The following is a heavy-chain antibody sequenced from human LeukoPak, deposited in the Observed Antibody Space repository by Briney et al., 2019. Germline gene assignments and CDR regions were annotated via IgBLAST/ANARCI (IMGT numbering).Heavy chain of an antibody. CDR1: GGSISSGGYS. V-gene: IGHV4-30-2*01. D-gene: IGHD3-10*01. CDR2: IYHSGST. Sequence: PSETLSLTCAVSGGSISSGGYSWSWIRQPPGKGLEWIGYIYHSGSTYYNPSLKSRVTISVDRSKNQFSLKLSSVTAADTAVYYCASLWFGDSLFDYWGQGTLVTVSS. CDR3: ASLWFGDSLFDY. J-gene: IGHJ4*02.